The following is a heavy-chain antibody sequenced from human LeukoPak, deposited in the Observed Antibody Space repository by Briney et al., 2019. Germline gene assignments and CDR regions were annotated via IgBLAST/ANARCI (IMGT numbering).Heavy chain of an antibody. Sequence: PGGSLRLSCAASGLTFSSYSMNWVRQAPGKGLEWVSYISSSSSTIYYADPVKGRFTISRDNAKNSLYLQMNSLRAEDTAVYYCARGGLLRGDYWGQGTLVTVSS. J-gene: IGHJ4*02. V-gene: IGHV3-48*01. D-gene: IGHD3-10*01. CDR1: GLTFSSYS. CDR2: ISSSSSTI. CDR3: ARGGLLRGDY.